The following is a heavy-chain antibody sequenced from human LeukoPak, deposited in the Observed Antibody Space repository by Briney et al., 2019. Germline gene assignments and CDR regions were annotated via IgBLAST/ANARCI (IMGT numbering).Heavy chain of an antibody. CDR1: GFTFSSYA. D-gene: IGHD6-13*01. J-gene: IGHJ4*02. CDR2: ISGSGGST. V-gene: IGHV3-23*01. Sequence: GGSLRLSCAASGFTFSSYARSWVRQAPGKGLEWVSAISGSGGSTYYADSVKGRFTISRDNSKNTLYLQMNSLRAEDTAVYYCAKDLRQLVLGGYWGQGTLVTVSS. CDR3: AKDLRQLVLGGY.